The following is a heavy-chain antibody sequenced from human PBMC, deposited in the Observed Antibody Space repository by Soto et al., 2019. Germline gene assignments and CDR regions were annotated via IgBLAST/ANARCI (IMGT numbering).Heavy chain of an antibody. CDR2: IRTKRYEYTT. J-gene: IGHJ4*02. Sequence: EVQLVESGGGLVQPGGSLRLSCSASGFTFSDHYMDWVRQAPGKGLELIGRIRTKRYEYTTVYAASVKRRITISRDESQSSVFLLSESPRTEDTAVYYCATSRPTNCWSGFDCWGQGTLVSVVS. CDR1: GFTFSDHY. D-gene: IGHD2-2*01. V-gene: IGHV3-72*01. CDR3: ATSRPTNCWSGFDC.